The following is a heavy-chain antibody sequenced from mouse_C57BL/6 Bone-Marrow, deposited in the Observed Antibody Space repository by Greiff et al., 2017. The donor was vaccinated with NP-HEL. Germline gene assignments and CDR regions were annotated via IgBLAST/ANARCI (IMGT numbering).Heavy chain of an antibody. V-gene: IGHV14-4*01. CDR2: IDPENGDT. CDR1: GFNIKDDY. Sequence: EVQLQQSGAELVRPGASVKLSCTASGFNIKDDYMHWVKQRPEQGLEWIGWIDPENGDTEYASKFQGKATITADTSSNTAYLQLSSLTSEDTAVYYCTTGTTVVARGYWGQGTTHTVSS. CDR3: TTGTTVVARGY. J-gene: IGHJ2*01. D-gene: IGHD1-1*01.